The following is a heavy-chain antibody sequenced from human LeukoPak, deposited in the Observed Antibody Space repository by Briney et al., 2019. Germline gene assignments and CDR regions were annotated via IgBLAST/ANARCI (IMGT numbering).Heavy chain of an antibody. CDR2: LGTDGTST. V-gene: IGHV3-74*01. D-gene: IGHD4-23*01. J-gene: IGHJ5*02. CDR1: GFNLRDYW. Sequence: GGSLRLSCAASGFNLRDYWMHEVRHAPGKGLVWVSRLGTDGTSTNYADSVTGRFTISRHYAQNTLYLQMDNLRAEDTSFYYFVRDPNNSGNWLDLWGQGTLVTVSS. CDR3: VRDPNNSGNWLDL.